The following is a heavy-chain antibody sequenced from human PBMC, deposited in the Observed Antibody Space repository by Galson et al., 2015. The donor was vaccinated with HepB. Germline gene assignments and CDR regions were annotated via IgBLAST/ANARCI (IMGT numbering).Heavy chain of an antibody. J-gene: IGHJ5*02. CDR1: GYTFTGYY. V-gene: IGHV1-2*06. CDR2: INPNSGGT. Sequence: SVKVSCKASGYTFTGYYMHWVRQAPGQGLEWMGRINPNSGGTNYAQKFQGRVTMTRDTSISTAYMELSRLRSDDTAVYYCAREEGATPVWFDPWGQGTLVTVSS. CDR3: AREEGATPVWFDP. D-gene: IGHD1-26*01.